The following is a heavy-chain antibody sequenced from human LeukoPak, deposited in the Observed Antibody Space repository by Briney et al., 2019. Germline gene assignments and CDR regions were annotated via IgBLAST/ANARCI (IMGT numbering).Heavy chain of an antibody. V-gene: IGHV3-7*01. CDR2: IKTDGSEK. D-gene: IGHD3-10*01. CDR3: TRDDGAGPHY. Sequence: GGSLRPSCAVSGFTFSSYWMSWVRQAPGKGLEWVANIKTDGSEKYYVDSVKGRFTISRDNARNSLYLLMNSLRVDDSAVYYCTRDDGAGPHYWGQGTLVAVST. J-gene: IGHJ4*02. CDR1: GFTFSSYW.